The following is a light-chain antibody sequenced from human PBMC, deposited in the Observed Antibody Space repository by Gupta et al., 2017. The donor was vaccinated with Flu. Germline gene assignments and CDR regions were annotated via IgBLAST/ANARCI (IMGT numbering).Light chain of an antibody. J-gene: IGKJ3*01. V-gene: IGKV3-20*01. CDR3: QQYGSSPT. CDR2: GSS. Sequence: ELVLTQSPGTLSLSAGERATLSCRASQSVSSSYLAWYQQTPGQAPRLLIYGSSSRATGIPDRFSGRGSGTDFTLTISRLEPEDFAVYYGQQYGSSPTFGPGTKVDIK. CDR1: QSVSSSY.